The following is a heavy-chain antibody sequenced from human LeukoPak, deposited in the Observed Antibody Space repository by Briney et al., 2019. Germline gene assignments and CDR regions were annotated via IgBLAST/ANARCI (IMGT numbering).Heavy chain of an antibody. CDR2: INHSGST. J-gene: IGHJ5*02. CDR3: ARERWLRNWFDP. D-gene: IGHD4-23*01. Sequence: SETLSLTCAVYGGSFSGYYWSWIRQPPGKGLEWIGEINHSGSTNYNPSPKSRVTISVDTSKNQFSLKLSSVTAADTAVYYCARERWLRNWFDPWGQGTLVTVSS. CDR1: GGSFSGYY. V-gene: IGHV4-34*01.